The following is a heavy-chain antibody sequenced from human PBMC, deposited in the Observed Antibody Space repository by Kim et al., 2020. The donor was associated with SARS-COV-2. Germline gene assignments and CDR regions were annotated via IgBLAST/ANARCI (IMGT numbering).Heavy chain of an antibody. J-gene: IGHJ4*02. Sequence: ASVKVSCKASGYTFTSDYMHWVRQAPGQGLEWMGIINPSGGSRSYAQKFQGRVTMTRDTSTSTVYMELSSLRSEDTAVYYCARAGVVPAARSGFDYWGQGTLVTVSS. V-gene: IGHV1-46*01. D-gene: IGHD2-2*01. CDR3: ARAGVVPAARSGFDY. CDR1: GYTFTSDY. CDR2: INPSGGSR.